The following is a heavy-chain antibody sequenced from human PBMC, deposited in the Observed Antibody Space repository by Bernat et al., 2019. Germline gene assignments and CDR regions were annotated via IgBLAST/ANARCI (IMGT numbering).Heavy chain of an antibody. J-gene: IGHJ2*01. CDR2: ISGDGGST. CDR3: AKGNYDFWSGYYDWYFDL. V-gene: IGHV3-43*02. D-gene: IGHD3-3*01. CDR1: GFTFDDYA. Sequence: EVQLVESGGGVVQPGGSLRLSCAASGFTFDDYAMHWVRQAPGKGLEWVSLISGDGGSTYYADSVKGRFTISRDNSKNSLYLQMNSLRTEDTALYYCAKGNYDFWSGYYDWYFDLWGRGTLVTVSS.